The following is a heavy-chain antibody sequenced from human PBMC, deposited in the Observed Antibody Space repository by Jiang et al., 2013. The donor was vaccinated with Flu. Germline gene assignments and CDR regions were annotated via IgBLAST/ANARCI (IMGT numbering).Heavy chain of an antibody. D-gene: IGHD3-10*01. V-gene: IGHV4-38-2*02. J-gene: IGHJ5*02. Sequence: ALLKPSETLSLTCSVSGFSISSGYNWGWIRQPPGKGLEWIGSVYQTGSTFYNPSLRRRVTMSVDTSTNQFSLRLTSVTAADTAVYYCARAGIVTVLRGGTAWFDPVGPGNPGHRLL. CDR3: ARAGIVTVLRGGTAWFDP. CDR2: VYQTGST. CDR1: GFSISSGYN.